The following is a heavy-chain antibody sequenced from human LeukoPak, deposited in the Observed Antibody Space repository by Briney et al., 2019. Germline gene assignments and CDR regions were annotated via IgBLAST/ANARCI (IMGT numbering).Heavy chain of an antibody. J-gene: IGHJ3*02. Sequence: GASVKVSCKASGYTFTGYYMHWVRQAPGQGLEWMGWINPDSGGTNYAQKFQGRVTMTRDTSISTAYMELSRLRSDDTAVYYCARRTLHGIAFDIWGQGTMVTVSS. CDR2: INPDSGGT. CDR1: GYTFTGYY. CDR3: ARRTLHGIAFDI. D-gene: IGHD1-1*01. V-gene: IGHV1-2*02.